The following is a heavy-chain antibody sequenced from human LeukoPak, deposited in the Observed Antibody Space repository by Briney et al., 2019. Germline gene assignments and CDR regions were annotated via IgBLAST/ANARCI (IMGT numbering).Heavy chain of an antibody. D-gene: IGHD2-8*01. CDR2: MKQDGSET. Sequence: GGSLRLSCAASGFTFSSYWMSWVRQAPGKGLEWVANMKQDGSETYYVDSVKGRFTISRDNAKDSLYLQMNSLRAEDTAVYYCARERGVFDYWGQGTLVTVSS. J-gene: IGHJ4*02. CDR1: GFTFSSYW. V-gene: IGHV3-7*04. CDR3: ARERGVFDY.